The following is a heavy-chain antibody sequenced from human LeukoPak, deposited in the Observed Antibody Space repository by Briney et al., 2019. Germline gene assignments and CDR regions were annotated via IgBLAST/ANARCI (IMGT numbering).Heavy chain of an antibody. Sequence: GRSLRLSCAASGFTFSSYAMHWVRQAPGKGLEWVAVISYDGSSKYYADSVKGRFTISRDNSKNTLYLQMNSLRAEDTAVYYCARDPPRFLEWLYYYYYYMDVWGKGTTVTVSS. J-gene: IGHJ6*03. V-gene: IGHV3-30*04. CDR3: ARDPPRFLEWLYYYYYYMDV. CDR2: ISYDGSSK. CDR1: GFTFSSYA. D-gene: IGHD3-3*01.